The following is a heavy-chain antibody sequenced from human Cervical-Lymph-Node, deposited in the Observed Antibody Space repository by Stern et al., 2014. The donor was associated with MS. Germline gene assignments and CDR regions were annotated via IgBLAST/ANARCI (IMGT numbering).Heavy chain of an antibody. V-gene: IGHV3-23*01. CDR3: AKDCTDDTRGSGY. CDR2: SRPTSGYI. Sequence: EVQLLESGGGLVKPGGSLRLSCADSGFTFSSQSMTWVRQAPGKGLEWVSASRPTSGYIYCADCVKCRFTISRDNSKDMLYLQMTSLRAEDAAIYYCAKDCTDDTRGSGYWGQGTLVTVSS. J-gene: IGHJ4*02. D-gene: IGHD2-2*01. CDR1: GFTFSSQS.